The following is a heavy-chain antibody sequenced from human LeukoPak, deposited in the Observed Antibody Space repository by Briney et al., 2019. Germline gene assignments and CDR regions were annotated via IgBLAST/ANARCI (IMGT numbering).Heavy chain of an antibody. J-gene: IGHJ4*02. Sequence: PGGSLRLSCAASGFTFSSYAMSWVRQAPGKGLEWVSAISGSGGSTYYADSVKGRFTISRDNSKNTLYLQMNSLRAEDTAVYYCAKSGDWRLITFGGTPVAYFDYWGQGTLVTVSS. CDR2: ISGSGGST. CDR3: AKSGDWRLITFGGTPVAYFDY. CDR1: GFTFSSYA. V-gene: IGHV3-23*01. D-gene: IGHD3-16*01.